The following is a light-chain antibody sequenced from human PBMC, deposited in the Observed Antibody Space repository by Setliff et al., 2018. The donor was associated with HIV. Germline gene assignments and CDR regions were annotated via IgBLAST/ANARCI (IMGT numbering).Light chain of an antibody. V-gene: IGLV3-21*04. Sequence: YELTQPPSASVAPGKTARITCGGNNIGSKSVHWYQQKPGQAPVLVIYYDTDRPSGIPERFSGSNSGNTATLTISRVEAGDEADYYCQVWDSSSDHLYVFGTGTKVTVL. CDR3: QVWDSSSDHLYV. J-gene: IGLJ1*01. CDR1: NIGSKS. CDR2: YDT.